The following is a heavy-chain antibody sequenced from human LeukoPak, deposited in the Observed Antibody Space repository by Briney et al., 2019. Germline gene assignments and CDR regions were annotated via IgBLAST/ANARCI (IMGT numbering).Heavy chain of an antibody. Sequence: PGGSLRLSCAASGFTFSSYGMHWVRQAPGKGLEWVAFIRYDGSNKYYADSVKGRFTISRDNSKNTLYLQMNSLRAEDTAVYYCAKRADFWSGSPLGYMDVWGKGTTVTVSS. D-gene: IGHD3-3*01. CDR1: GFTFSSYG. V-gene: IGHV3-30*02. J-gene: IGHJ6*03. CDR2: IRYDGSNK. CDR3: AKRADFWSGSPLGYMDV.